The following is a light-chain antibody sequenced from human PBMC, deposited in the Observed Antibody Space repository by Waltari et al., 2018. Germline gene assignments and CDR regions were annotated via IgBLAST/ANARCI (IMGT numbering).Light chain of an antibody. CDR3: QQCHNYPRT. J-gene: IGKJ1*01. CDR1: QGISNH. CDR2: DAS. V-gene: IGKV1-16*01. Sequence: DIQMTQSPSSLSASVGDRVTITCRASQGISNHLAWFQQKPGKAPKSLIYDASILERGVPSRFSGSGSGTDFTLTISSLQPEDFATYYCQQCHNYPRTLGQGTKEEIK.